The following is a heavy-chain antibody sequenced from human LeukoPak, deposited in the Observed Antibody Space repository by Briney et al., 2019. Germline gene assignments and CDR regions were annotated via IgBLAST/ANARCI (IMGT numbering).Heavy chain of an antibody. Sequence: PGGSLRLSCAASGFTFDDYGMSWVRQAPGKGLEWVSGINWNGGSTGYADSVKGRFTISRDNAKSSLYLQMNSLRAEDTALYYCARSGYSSSWYSNWFDPWGQGTLVTVSS. D-gene: IGHD6-13*01. CDR3: ARSGYSSSWYSNWFDP. V-gene: IGHV3-20*04. CDR2: INWNGGST. CDR1: GFTFDDYG. J-gene: IGHJ5*02.